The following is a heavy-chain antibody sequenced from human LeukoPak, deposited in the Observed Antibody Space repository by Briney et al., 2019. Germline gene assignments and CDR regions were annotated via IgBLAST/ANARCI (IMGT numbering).Heavy chain of an antibody. CDR3: ARAPYCSSTSCYRGWFDP. CDR2: INPNSGGT. Sequence: ASVKVSCKASGYTFTGYYMHWVRQAPGQGLEWMGWINPNSGGTNYAQKFQGRVTMTRDTSISTACMELSRLRSDDTAVYYCARAPYCSSTSCYRGWFDPWGQGTLVTVSS. D-gene: IGHD2-2*01. V-gene: IGHV1-2*02. CDR1: GYTFTGYY. J-gene: IGHJ5*02.